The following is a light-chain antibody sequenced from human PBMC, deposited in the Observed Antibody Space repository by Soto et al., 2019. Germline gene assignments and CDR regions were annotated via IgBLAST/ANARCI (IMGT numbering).Light chain of an antibody. CDR2: SAS. CDR1: QSVSSK. J-gene: IGKJ4*01. CDR3: QQYNTWPLT. V-gene: IGKV3D-15*01. Sequence: EIVMTQSPVTLSVSPGESATLSCRATQSVSSKVAWYQQKSGQAPRLLIYSASTRATGISARFSGSGSGTEFTLTISSLQSEDFAVYYCQQYNTWPLTFGGGTKVELK.